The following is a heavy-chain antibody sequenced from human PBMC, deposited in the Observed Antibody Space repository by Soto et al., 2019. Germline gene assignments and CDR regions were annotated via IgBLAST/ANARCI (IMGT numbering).Heavy chain of an antibody. CDR2: IIPIFGTA. J-gene: IGHJ5*02. Sequence: SVKVSCKASGGTFSSYAISWVRQAPGQGLEWMGGIIPIFGTANYAQKFQGRVTITADESTSTAYMELSSLRSEDTAVYYCASGRWAATVVTPSWFDPWGQGTLVTVSS. V-gene: IGHV1-69*13. CDR3: ASGRWAATVVTPSWFDP. CDR1: GGTFSSYA. D-gene: IGHD4-17*01.